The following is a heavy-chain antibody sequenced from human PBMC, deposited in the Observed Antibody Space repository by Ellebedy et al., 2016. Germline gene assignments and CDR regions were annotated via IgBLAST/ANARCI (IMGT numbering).Heavy chain of an antibody. CDR3: ARTTSSHFYSAFDS. CDR1: GYNFAKYW. CDR2: TYPADSDT. J-gene: IGHJ4*02. Sequence: KVSCKASGYNFAKYWIGWVRQMPGKGLEWMGITYPADSDTQYSPSFQGQVTISADASIDTVYLQWSSLKASDTAIYYCARTTSSHFYSAFDSWGQGALVTVSS. D-gene: IGHD3-22*01. V-gene: IGHV5-51*01.